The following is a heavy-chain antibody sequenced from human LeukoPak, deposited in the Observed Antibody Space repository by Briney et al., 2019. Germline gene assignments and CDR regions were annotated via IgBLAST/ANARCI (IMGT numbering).Heavy chain of an antibody. CDR3: ARVPVGAYGSGSYYIMGDIDY. CDR1: GFTFSNYA. J-gene: IGHJ4*02. CDR2: ISGRGTNT. D-gene: IGHD3-10*01. Sequence: GGSLRLSCVASGFTFSNYATTWVRQAPGKGLEWVSAISGRGTNTYYADSVKGRFTISRDNSKDTLYLQMSSLRAEDTAVYYCARVPVGAYGSGSYYIMGDIDYWGQGTLVTVSS. V-gene: IGHV3-23*01.